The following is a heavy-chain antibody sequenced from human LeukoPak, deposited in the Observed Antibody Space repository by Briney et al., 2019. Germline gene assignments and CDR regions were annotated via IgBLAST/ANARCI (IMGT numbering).Heavy chain of an antibody. CDR2: ISGSGGST. V-gene: IGHV3-23*01. CDR1: GFTFSSYA. Sequence: GGSLRLSCAASGFTFSSYAMSWVRQAPGKGLEWVSAISGSGGSTYYADSVKGRFTISRDNSKNTLYLQMNSLRAEDTAVYYCAKEEQQLVPTYYYYMDVWGKGTTVTVSS. J-gene: IGHJ6*03. D-gene: IGHD6-13*01. CDR3: AKEEQQLVPTYYYYMDV.